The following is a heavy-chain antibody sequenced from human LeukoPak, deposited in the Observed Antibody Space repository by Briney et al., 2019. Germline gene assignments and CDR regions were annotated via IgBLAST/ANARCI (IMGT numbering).Heavy chain of an antibody. Sequence: PSETLSLTCAVYGGSFSGYYWSWIRQPPGKGLEWIGEMNHSGSTNYNLSLKSRVTISVDTSKNQFSLKVTSVTAADTAVYYCARVRSPRRGFDYWGQGTLVTVSS. V-gene: IGHV4-34*01. CDR3: ARVRSPRRGFDY. J-gene: IGHJ4*02. CDR2: MNHSGST. D-gene: IGHD3-10*01. CDR1: GGSFSGYY.